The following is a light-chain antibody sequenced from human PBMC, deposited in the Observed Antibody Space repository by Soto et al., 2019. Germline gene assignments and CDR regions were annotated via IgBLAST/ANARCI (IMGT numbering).Light chain of an antibody. Sequence: AIHMTQSPSSLSASVGDRVTITCRASQGIKNDLAWYQQKPGKAPKFLIYAASNLQSGVQSRFSGSGFGTDFTLTISSLQPEDFATYYCLKDYNYPYTFGQGTKLEIK. CDR2: AAS. V-gene: IGKV1-6*01. CDR1: QGIKND. CDR3: LKDYNYPYT. J-gene: IGKJ2*01.